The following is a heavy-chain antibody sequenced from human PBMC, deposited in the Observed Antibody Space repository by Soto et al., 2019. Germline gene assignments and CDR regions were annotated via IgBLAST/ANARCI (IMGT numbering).Heavy chain of an antibody. CDR3: ARDRAIVVVPAPNYYYYGMDV. J-gene: IGHJ6*02. V-gene: IGHV3-30-3*01. CDR2: ISYDGSNK. D-gene: IGHD2-21*02. Sequence: PGGSLRLSCAASGFTFRSYAMHWVRQAPGKGLEWVAVISYDGSNKYYADSVKGRFTISRDNSKNTLYLQMNSLRAEDTAVYYSARDRAIVVVPAPNYYYYGMDVWGQGTTVTVSS. CDR1: GFTFRSYA.